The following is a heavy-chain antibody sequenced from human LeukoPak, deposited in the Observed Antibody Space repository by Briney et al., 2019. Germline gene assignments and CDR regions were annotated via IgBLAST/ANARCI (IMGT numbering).Heavy chain of an antibody. CDR3: ARRAYYYDSSGYYYSEWFDP. J-gene: IGHJ5*02. CDR2: IYHSGST. V-gene: IGHV4-38-2*01. D-gene: IGHD3-22*01. Sequence: SETLSLTCAVSGYSISSGYYWGWIRQPPGKGLEWIGSIYHSGSTYYNPSLKSRVTISVDTSKNQFSQKLSSVTAADTAVYYCARRAYYYDSSGYYYSEWFDPWGQGTLVTVSS. CDR1: GYSISSGYY.